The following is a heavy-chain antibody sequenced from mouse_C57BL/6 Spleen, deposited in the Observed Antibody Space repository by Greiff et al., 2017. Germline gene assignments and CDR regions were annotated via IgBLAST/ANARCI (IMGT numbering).Heavy chain of an antibody. CDR1: GFTFSSYG. D-gene: IGHD1-1*01. V-gene: IGHV5-6*01. CDR2: ISSGGSYT. CDR3: ARLYCSSPRYFDV. J-gene: IGHJ1*03. Sequence: EVQGVESGGDLVKPGGSLKLSCAASGFTFSSYGMSWVRQTPDKRLEWVATISSGGSYTYYPDSVKGRFTISRDNAKNTLYLQMSSLKSEDTAMYYCARLYCSSPRYFDVWGTGTTVTVSS.